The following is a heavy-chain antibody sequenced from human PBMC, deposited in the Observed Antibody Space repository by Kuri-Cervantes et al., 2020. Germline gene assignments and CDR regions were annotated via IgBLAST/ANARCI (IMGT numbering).Heavy chain of an antibody. CDR3: ARVLGRDYYYDSSGYYRRDY. Sequence: GESLKISCAASGFTFSSYSMNWVRQAPGKGLEWVSSISSSSSYIYYADSVEGRFTISRDNAKNSLYLQMNSLRAEDTAVYYCARVLGRDYYYDSSGYYRRDYWGQGTPVTVSS. D-gene: IGHD3-22*01. V-gene: IGHV3-21*01. CDR2: ISSSSSYI. CDR1: GFTFSSYS. J-gene: IGHJ4*02.